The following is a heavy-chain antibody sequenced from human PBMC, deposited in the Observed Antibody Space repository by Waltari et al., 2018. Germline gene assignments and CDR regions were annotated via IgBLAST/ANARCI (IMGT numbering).Heavy chain of an antibody. CDR1: GYTLTALS. J-gene: IGHJ4*02. D-gene: IGHD1-26*01. CDR3: ATATGGVVGATRLDY. Sequence: QVQLVQSGAEVKKPGASVTVSCKVSGYTLTALSIHWVRQAPGKGLEWMGVFDPEDGETIYAQKFQGRVTMTEDTSTDTAYMELSSLRSEDMAVYYCATATGGVVGATRLDYWGQGTLVTVSS. CDR2: FDPEDGET. V-gene: IGHV1-24*01.